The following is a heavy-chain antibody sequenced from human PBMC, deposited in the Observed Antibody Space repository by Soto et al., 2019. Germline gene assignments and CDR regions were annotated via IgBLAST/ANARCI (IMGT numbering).Heavy chain of an antibody. CDR3: ARDGIYCSSTSCYSAYYYYGMDV. V-gene: IGHV3-21*01. CDR1: GFTFSSYS. D-gene: IGHD2-2*02. CDR2: ISSSSSYI. J-gene: IGHJ6*02. Sequence: GGSLRLSCAASGFTFSSYSMNWVRQAPGKGLEWVSSISSSSSYIYYADSVKGRFTISRDNAKNSLYLQMNSLRAGDTAVYYCARDGIYCSSTSCYSAYYYYGMDVWGQGTTVTSP.